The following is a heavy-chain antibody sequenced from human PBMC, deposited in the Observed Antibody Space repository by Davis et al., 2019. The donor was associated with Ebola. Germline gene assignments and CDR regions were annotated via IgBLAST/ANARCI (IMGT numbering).Heavy chain of an antibody. CDR2: IDPSDSYT. D-gene: IGHD3-3*01. CDR3: VRGSSFGVVIIPSRNWFDP. CDR1: GYSFTSYW. J-gene: IGHJ5*02. Sequence: GESLKISCQGSGYSFTSYWISWVRQMPGKGLEWMGRIDPSDSYTNYSPSFQGHVTISADKSISTAYLQWSSLKASDTAMYYCVRGSSFGVVIIPSRNWFDPWGQGTLVTVSS. V-gene: IGHV5-10-1*01.